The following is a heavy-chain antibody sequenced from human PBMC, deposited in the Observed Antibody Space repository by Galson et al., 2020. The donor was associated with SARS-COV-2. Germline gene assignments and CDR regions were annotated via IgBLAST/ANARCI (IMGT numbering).Heavy chain of an antibody. D-gene: IGHD6-13*01. CDR2: ISHPGTT. CDR1: GGSFTGYF. CDR3: ARGGGSSWHRGHKWLDP. V-gene: IGHV4-34*01. Sequence: SQASETLSLTCAVYGGSFTGYFWSWLRQSPGKGLQSLGAISHPGTTNYYPYLTRRVTLSGDTSKNQFSLKMTSVTGADTAVYYCARGGGSSWHRGHKWLDPWGLGTLVTVSS. J-gene: IGHJ5*02.